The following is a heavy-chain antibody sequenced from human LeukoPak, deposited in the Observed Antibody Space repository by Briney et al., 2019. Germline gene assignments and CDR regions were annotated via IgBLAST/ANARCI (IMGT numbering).Heavy chain of an antibody. V-gene: IGHV3-11*04. CDR1: GFTFSDYY. Sequence: PGGSLRLSCAASGFTFSDYYMSWIRQAPGKGLEWVSYISSSGSTIYYADSVKGRFTISRDNAKNSLYLQMNSLRAEDTAVYYCARYGVYYDSSGYYSAFDIWGQGTMVTVSS. CDR2: ISSSGSTI. J-gene: IGHJ3*02. CDR3: ARYGVYYDSSGYYSAFDI. D-gene: IGHD3-22*01.